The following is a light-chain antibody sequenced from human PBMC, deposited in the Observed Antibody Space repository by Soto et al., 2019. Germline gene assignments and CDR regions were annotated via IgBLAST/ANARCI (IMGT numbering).Light chain of an antibody. V-gene: IGLV2-14*01. J-gene: IGLJ1*01. CDR2: DVS. CDR3: NSYTSSSTPYV. CDR1: SSDVGGYNY. Sequence: QSVLTQPASVSGSPGQSITISCTGTSSDVGGYNYVSWYQQHPGKAPKLMIYDVSYRPSGVSNRFSGSKSGNTASLTISGLQAEDEADYYCNSYTSSSTPYVFGTGTQLTVL.